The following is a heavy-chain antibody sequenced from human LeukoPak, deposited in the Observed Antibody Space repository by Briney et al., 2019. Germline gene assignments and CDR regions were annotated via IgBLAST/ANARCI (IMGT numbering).Heavy chain of an antibody. V-gene: IGHV4-39*07. D-gene: IGHD6-25*01. CDR1: GVSISSSSYY. CDR2: IYYSGSP. J-gene: IGHJ5*02. CDR3: ARDFQRNWFDP. Sequence: SETLSLTCTVSGVSISSSSYYWVWIRQPPGKGLDCIGSIYYSGSPYYNPSHKSRVTISVDTSKNQFSLKLSSVTAADTAVYYCARDFQRNWFDPWGQGTLVTVSS.